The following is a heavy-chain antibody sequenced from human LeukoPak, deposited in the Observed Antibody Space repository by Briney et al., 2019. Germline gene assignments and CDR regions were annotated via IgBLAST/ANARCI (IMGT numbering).Heavy chain of an antibody. CDR2: IYSGGST. D-gene: IGHD1-26*01. Sequence: PGGSLRLSCAASGFIVSSNYMNWVRQARGKGLEWVSVIYSGGSTYYADSVKGRFTISRDNSKNTVHLQMNDLRAEDTAVYYCARSWDARLNFDYWGQGTLVTVSS. CDR1: GFIVSSNY. J-gene: IGHJ4*02. CDR3: ARSWDARLNFDY. V-gene: IGHV3-66*02.